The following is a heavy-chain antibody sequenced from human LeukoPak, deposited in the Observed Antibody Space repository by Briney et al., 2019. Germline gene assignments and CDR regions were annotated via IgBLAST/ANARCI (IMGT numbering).Heavy chain of an antibody. V-gene: IGHV4-34*01. CDR3: ASTGYSSGHDAFDI. CDR2: INHSGST. CDR1: GGSFSGYY. J-gene: IGHJ3*02. Sequence: SETLSLTCAVYGGSFSGYYWSWIRQPPGKGLEWIGEINHSGSTNYNPSLKSRVTISVDASKNQFSLKLSSVTAADTAVYYCASTGYSSGHDAFDIWGQGTMVTVSS. D-gene: IGHD6-19*01.